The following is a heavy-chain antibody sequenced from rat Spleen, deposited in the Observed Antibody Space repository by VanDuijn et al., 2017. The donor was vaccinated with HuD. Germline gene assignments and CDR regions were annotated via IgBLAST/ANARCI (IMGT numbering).Heavy chain of an antibody. D-gene: IGHD1-2*01. CDR1: GFTFSNYG. CDR2: ISNGGSNS. J-gene: IGHJ3*01. CDR3: ARADSSYRMFAY. V-gene: IGHV5S13*01. Sequence: EVQLVESGGGLVQPGRSLKLSCIASGFTFSNYGMTWVRQAPTKGLEWVTSISNGGSNSYYGDSVKGRFTASRDNAKNTLYLQMDSLRSEDTATYYCARADSSYRMFAYWGQGTLVTVSS.